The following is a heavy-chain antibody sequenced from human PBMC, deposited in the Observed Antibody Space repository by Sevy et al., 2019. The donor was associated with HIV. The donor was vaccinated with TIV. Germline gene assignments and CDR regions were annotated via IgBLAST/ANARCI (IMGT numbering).Heavy chain of an antibody. D-gene: IGHD2-8*01. CDR2: ISWKSASI. CDR3: ARDRHDGYCTNGVYFNFDH. Sequence: GGSLRLSCAASGFTFDDYAMHWVRQAPGKGLEWVSGISWKSASIDYADSVKGRFTISRDNAKSSLYLQMKSLRAEDTALYYCARDRHDGYCTNGVYFNFDHWGQGTLVTVSS. V-gene: IGHV3-9*01. J-gene: IGHJ4*01. CDR1: GFTFDDYA.